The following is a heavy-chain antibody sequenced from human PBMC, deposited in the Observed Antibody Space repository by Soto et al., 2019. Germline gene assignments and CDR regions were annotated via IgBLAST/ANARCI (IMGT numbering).Heavy chain of an antibody. CDR2: INSDGSST. CDR1: GFTFSTYW. J-gene: IGHJ4*02. CDR3: ARVGYCTKGICPNFDF. D-gene: IGHD2-8*01. Sequence: GVLRLSCAASGFTFSTYWMHWVRQAPGKGLVWVSRINSDGSSTSYADSVKGRFTISRDNAKNTLYLQMNSLRAEDTAAYHCARVGYCTKGICPNFDFWGQGTLVTVSS. V-gene: IGHV3-74*01.